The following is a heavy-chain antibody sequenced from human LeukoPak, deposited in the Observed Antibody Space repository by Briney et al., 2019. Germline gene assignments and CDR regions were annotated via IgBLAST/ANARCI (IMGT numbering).Heavy chain of an antibody. Sequence: GGSLRLSCAGSGFTFSSYAMSWVRQAPGKGLEWVSAISGSGGSTFYADSVKGRFTISRDNSKNTLYLQMNSLRADDTAVYYCATRPGYYFYFDYWGQGTLVTVSS. J-gene: IGHJ4*02. CDR3: ATRPGYYFYFDY. D-gene: IGHD3-9*01. CDR1: GFTFSSYA. CDR2: ISGSGGST. V-gene: IGHV3-23*01.